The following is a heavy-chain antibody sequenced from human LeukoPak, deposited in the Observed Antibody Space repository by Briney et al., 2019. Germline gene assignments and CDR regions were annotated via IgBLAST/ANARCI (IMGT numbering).Heavy chain of an antibody. CDR3: ARPDPGDY. CDR2: IYYSGST. Sequence: PSETLSLTCTVSGGSISSSSYYWGWIRQPPGKGLEWFGSIYYSGSTYYNPSLKSRVTISVDTSKNQFSLKLSSVTAADTAVYYCARPDPGDYWGQGTLVTVSS. J-gene: IGHJ4*02. V-gene: IGHV4-39*01. CDR1: GGSISSSSYY.